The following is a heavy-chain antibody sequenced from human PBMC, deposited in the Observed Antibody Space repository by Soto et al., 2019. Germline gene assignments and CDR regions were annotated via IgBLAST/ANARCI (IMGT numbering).Heavy chain of an antibody. V-gene: IGHV3-74*01. D-gene: IGHD2-21*02. CDR2: LQTDGSHP. Sequence: GFLRLSCVASGVTFIYYWMHWVRQAPGKGLMWVSRLQTDGSHPDYADSVKGRFTISRDNAKNTLYLQMNNLRAEDTAVYYCARGGDPDYWGQGTLVTVYS. CDR1: GVTFIYYW. CDR3: ARGGDPDY. J-gene: IGHJ4*02.